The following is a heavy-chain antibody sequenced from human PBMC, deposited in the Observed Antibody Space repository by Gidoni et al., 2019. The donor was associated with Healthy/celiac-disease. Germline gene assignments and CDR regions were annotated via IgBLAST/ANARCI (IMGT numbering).Heavy chain of an antibody. V-gene: IGHV4-61*02. D-gene: IGHD2-15*01. Sequence: QVQLQESGPGLVKPSQTLSLTCPVSGGSISSGSYYWSWIRQPAGKGLEWIGRIYTSGSTNYNPSLKSRVTISVDTSKNQFSLKLSSVTAADTAVYYCARRYCSGGSCYEDYWGQGTLVTVSS. CDR3: ARRYCSGGSCYEDY. CDR2: IYTSGST. CDR1: GGSISSGSYY. J-gene: IGHJ4*02.